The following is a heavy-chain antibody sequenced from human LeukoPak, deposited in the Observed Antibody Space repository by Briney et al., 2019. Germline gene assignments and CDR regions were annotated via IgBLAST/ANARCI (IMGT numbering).Heavy chain of an antibody. CDR3: ARDAADEAYFDY. Sequence: SETLSLTCTVSGGSISSSSYYWGWIRQPPGKGLEWIGSIYYSGSTYYNPSLKSRVTISVDTSKNQFSLKLSSVTAADTAVYYCARDAADEAYFDYWGQGTLVTVSS. V-gene: IGHV4-39*02. CDR2: IYYSGST. CDR1: GGSISSSSYY. D-gene: IGHD6-13*01. J-gene: IGHJ4*02.